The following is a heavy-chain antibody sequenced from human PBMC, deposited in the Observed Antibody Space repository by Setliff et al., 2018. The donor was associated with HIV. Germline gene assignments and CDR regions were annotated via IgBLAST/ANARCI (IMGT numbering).Heavy chain of an antibody. CDR3: VRYIGAAAGYIDH. V-gene: IGHV5-51*01. CDR2: IYPGDSDS. D-gene: IGHD6-25*01. Sequence: GESLKISCHLSGYSFVDFWIGWVRQMPGKGLEWVGFIYPGDSDSRYSPSFRGQVTISADKSTTTAYLDWASLKASGTAMYYCVRYIGAAAGYIDHWGQGTLVTVS. CDR1: GYSFVDFW. J-gene: IGHJ4*02.